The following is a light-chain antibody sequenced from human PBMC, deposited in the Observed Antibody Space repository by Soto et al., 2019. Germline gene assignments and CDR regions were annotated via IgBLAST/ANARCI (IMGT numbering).Light chain of an antibody. J-gene: IGLJ2*01. CDR1: SSDVGRYNR. Sequence: QSALTQPPSVSGSPGQSVTISCTGTSSDVGRYNRVSWYQQPPGTAPKLLIYEVSNRPLGVPDRFSGSKSGNTASLTISGLPAEDEADYYCSSYTSSSTYVVIGGGTKLTVL. CDR3: SSYTSSSTYVV. CDR2: EVS. V-gene: IGLV2-18*02.